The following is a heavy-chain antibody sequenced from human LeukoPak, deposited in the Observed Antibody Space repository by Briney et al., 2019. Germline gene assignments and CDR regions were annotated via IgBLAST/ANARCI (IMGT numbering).Heavy chain of an antibody. Sequence: SETLSLTCTVSGGSISSYYWSWIRQPPGKGLEWIGYISYSGNTNYYPSLKSRVTISVATSKDQLSLKLSSVTAADTAVYYCATTATHYGANEVIVPEYFFHWGQGTLVTVSS. CDR1: GGSISSYY. V-gene: IGHV4-59*01. J-gene: IGHJ1*01. D-gene: IGHD4-23*01. CDR3: ATTATHYGANEVIVPEYFFH. CDR2: ISYSGNT.